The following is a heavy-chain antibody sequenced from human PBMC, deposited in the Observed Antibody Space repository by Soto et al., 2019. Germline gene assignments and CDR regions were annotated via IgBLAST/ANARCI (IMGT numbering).Heavy chain of an antibody. CDR3: AAGFMTRARFDY. CDR1: GFSFSSSA. Sequence: EVQLLESGGDLVQPGGSLRLSCVASGFSFSSSAMSWVRQAPGRGLEWVSAINSNGGSTYYADSVKGRFTISRDNSKNTLYLHMNGLRVEDTAVYYCAAGFMTRARFDYWGQGTLVTVSS. D-gene: IGHD3-16*01. J-gene: IGHJ4*02. CDR2: INSNGGST. V-gene: IGHV3-23*01.